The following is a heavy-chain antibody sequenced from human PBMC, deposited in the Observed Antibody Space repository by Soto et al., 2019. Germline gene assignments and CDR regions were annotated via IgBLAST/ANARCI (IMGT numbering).Heavy chain of an antibody. D-gene: IGHD3-22*01. Sequence: EVQLLESGGDLIQPGGSLRLSCAASGFTFSSYAMSCVRQAPGKGLGWVSAISSSGGSTFYADSVKGRFTISRDNSRNTLYLQMNSLRAEDTAIYYCAKYQPMTQPRPYFDYWGQGTLVTVSS. CDR3: AKYQPMTQPRPYFDY. V-gene: IGHV3-23*01. CDR1: GFTFSSYA. J-gene: IGHJ4*02. CDR2: ISSSGGST.